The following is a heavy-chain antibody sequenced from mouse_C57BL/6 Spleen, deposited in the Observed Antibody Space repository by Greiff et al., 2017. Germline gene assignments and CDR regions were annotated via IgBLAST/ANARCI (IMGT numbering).Heavy chain of an antibody. Sequence: QVQLQQPGAELVRPGSSVKLSCKASGYTFTSYWMDWVKQRPGQGLEWIGNIYPSDSETHYNQKFKDKATLTVDKSSSTAYMQLSSLTSEDSAVYYCAKGGVVARYFDVWGTGTTVTVSS. CDR3: AKGGVVARYFDV. V-gene: IGHV1-61*01. CDR2: IYPSDSET. D-gene: IGHD1-1*01. CDR1: GYTFTSYW. J-gene: IGHJ1*03.